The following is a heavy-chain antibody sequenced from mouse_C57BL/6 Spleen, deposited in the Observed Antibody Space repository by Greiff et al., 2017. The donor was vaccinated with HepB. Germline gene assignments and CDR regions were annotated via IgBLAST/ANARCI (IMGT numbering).Heavy chain of an antibody. CDR2: IDPSDSYT. CDR1: GYTFTSYW. V-gene: IGHV1-59*01. J-gene: IGHJ2*01. CDR3: ANYGSSLSY. D-gene: IGHD1-1*01. Sequence: VQLQQPGAELVWPGTSVKLSCKASGYTFTSYWMHWVKQRPGQGLEWIGVIDPSDSYTNYNQKFKGKSTLTVDTSSSTAYMHLSSLSSEDSAVYYCANYGSSLSYWGQGTTRTVSS.